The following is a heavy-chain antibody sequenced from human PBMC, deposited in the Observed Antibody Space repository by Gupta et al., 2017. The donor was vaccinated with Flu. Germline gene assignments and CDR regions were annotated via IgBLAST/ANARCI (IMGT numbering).Heavy chain of an antibody. CDR3: ARGNLGAGFDP. Sequence: WVRQAPGKGLEWVSYISSSSSTIYYADSVKGRFTISRDNAKNSLYLQMNSLRAEDTAVYYCARGNLGAGFDPWGQGTLVTVSS. V-gene: IGHV3-48*01. J-gene: IGHJ5*02. CDR2: ISSSSSTI. D-gene: IGHD1-1*01.